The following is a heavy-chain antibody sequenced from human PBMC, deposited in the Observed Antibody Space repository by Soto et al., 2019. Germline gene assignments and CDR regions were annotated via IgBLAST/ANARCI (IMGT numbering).Heavy chain of an antibody. Sequence: SETLSLTYTVSGGSISSYYWSWIRQPPGKGLEWIGYIYYSGSTNYNPSLKSRVTISVDTSKNQFSLKLSSVTAADTAVYYCARDSRNGYYFDYWGQGTLVTVSS. V-gene: IGHV4-59*01. CDR1: GGSISSYY. CDR2: IYYSGST. D-gene: IGHD2-8*01. CDR3: ARDSRNGYYFDY. J-gene: IGHJ4*02.